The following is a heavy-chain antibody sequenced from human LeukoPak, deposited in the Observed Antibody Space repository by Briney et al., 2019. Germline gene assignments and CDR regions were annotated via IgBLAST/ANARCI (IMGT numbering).Heavy chain of an antibody. V-gene: IGHV4-34*01. J-gene: IGHJ6*03. D-gene: IGHD3-10*01. Sequence: SETLSLTCAVYGGSFSGYYWSWIRQPPGKGLEWIGEINHSGSTNYNPSLKSRVTTSIDTSKNQFSLNLSSVTAADTAVYYCARVGPGPYYYYYMDVWGKGTTVTVSS. CDR2: INHSGST. CDR3: ARVGPGPYYYYYMDV. CDR1: GGSFSGYY.